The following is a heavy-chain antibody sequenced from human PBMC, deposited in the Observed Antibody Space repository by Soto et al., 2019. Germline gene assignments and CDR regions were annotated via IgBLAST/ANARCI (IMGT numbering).Heavy chain of an antibody. CDR2: IYYSGST. V-gene: IGHV4-34*01. J-gene: IGHJ6*03. CDR1: GVSFSGYY. CDR3: ARVLTGYYTSYYYYYMDV. D-gene: IGHD3-9*01. Sequence: PSETLSLTCAVYGVSFSGYYWILLSQPPGKGLEWIGDIYYSGSTNFNPSLKSRVTISVDTSKNQFSLKLSSVAAADTAVYYCARVLTGYYTSYYYYYMDVWGKGTTVTVSS.